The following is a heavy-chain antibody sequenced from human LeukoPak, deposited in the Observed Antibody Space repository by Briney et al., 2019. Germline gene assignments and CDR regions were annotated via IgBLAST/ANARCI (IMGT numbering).Heavy chain of an antibody. CDR3: ARGAEYYAIWRGYAGYSDY. Sequence: SETLSLTCTVSGYFISNGYYWGWIRQPPGKGLEWVGSIYHRGSTYYNPSLTSRVTISLDRSKKKFSLKLTSVTAADTAVYFCARGAEYYAIWRGYAGYSDYWGQGISVTVSS. D-gene: IGHD3-3*01. V-gene: IGHV4-38-2*02. J-gene: IGHJ4*02. CDR2: IYHRGST. CDR1: GYFISNGYY.